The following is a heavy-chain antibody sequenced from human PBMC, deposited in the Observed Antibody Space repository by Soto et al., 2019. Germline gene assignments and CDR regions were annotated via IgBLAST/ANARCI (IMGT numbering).Heavy chain of an antibody. CDR1: GFTFSNYA. CDR2: ISSDGSNK. Sequence: QVQLVESGGGVVQPGRSLRVSCAASGFTFSNYAMHWVRQAPGKGLEWVALISSDGSNKYYADSVKGRFSFSRDNSKNTVDLQVNSVRPEDTAVYYCARDRGWNCDYWGQGTLVTVSS. V-gene: IGHV3-30*03. CDR3: ARDRGWNCDY. J-gene: IGHJ4*02. D-gene: IGHD1-7*01.